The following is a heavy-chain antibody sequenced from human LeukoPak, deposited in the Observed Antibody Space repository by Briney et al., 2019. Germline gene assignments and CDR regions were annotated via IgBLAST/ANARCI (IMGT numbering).Heavy chain of an antibody. V-gene: IGHV4-59*01. Sequence: SETLSLTCAVYGGSFSGYYWSWIRQPPGKGLEWIGYIYYSDSGSTSYNPSLKSRVTISVDTSKNQFSLKLSSVTAADTAVYYCARGPRLRGGLDIWGQGTMVTVSS. J-gene: IGHJ3*02. CDR1: GGSFSGYY. CDR3: ARGPRLRGGLDI. CDR2: IYYSDSGST. D-gene: IGHD4-17*01.